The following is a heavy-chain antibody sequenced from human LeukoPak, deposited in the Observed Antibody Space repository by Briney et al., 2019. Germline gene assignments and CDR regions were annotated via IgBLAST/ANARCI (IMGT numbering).Heavy chain of an antibody. J-gene: IGHJ3*02. V-gene: IGHV4-30-4*08. Sequence: SETLSLTCTVSGGSISSGDYYWSWIRQPPGKGLEWVGYIYYSGSTYYNPSLKSRVTISVDTSKNQFSLKLSSVTAADTAVYYCARLASDLDAFDIWGQGTMVTASS. CDR2: IYYSGST. CDR1: GGSISSGDYY. CDR3: ARLASDLDAFDI.